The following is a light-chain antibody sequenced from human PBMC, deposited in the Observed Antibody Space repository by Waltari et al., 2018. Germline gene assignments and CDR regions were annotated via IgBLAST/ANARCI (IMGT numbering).Light chain of an antibody. V-gene: IGKV2-30*02. CDR2: QVS. Sequence: DVVLTQSPLSLPITPGQPASISCRSIQRLVHSNGNTYLSWYQQKRDQPPRLLIYQVSKRYSGVPDRFSGSGAGTDFTLNISRVEADDVGDYYCGQGEHLPFTFGPGTKLDIK. CDR3: GQGEHLPFT. J-gene: IGKJ3*01. CDR1: QRLVHSNGNTY.